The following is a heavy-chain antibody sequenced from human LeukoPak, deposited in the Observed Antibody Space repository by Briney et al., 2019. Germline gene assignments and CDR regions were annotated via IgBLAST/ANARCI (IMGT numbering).Heavy chain of an antibody. J-gene: IGHJ4*02. CDR2: MNPNSGNT. V-gene: IGHV1-8*01. Sequence: ASVKVSCKASGYTFTSYDINWVRQATGQGLEWMGWMNPNSGNTGYAQKFQGRVTMTRNTSISTAYMELSGLRSDDTAIYYCARVDYYNSSGYLYWGQGTLVTVSS. CDR3: ARVDYYNSSGYLY. CDR1: GYTFTSYD. D-gene: IGHD3-22*01.